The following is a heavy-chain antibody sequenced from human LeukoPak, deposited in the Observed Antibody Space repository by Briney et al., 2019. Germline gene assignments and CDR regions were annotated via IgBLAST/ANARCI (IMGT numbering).Heavy chain of an antibody. CDR1: GFILSRNG. J-gene: IGHJ4*02. D-gene: IGHD3-10*01. Sequence: GGSLTLSCAASGFILSRNGMHWVRQAPGKGLEWVAFIRYDGTNKYYADSVKGRFTISRDNSKNVLCLQMNSLRGEDTAVYYCARYLYGSGTYHIDYWGQGTLVTVSS. V-gene: IGHV3-30*02. CDR2: IRYDGTNK. CDR3: ARYLYGSGTYHIDY.